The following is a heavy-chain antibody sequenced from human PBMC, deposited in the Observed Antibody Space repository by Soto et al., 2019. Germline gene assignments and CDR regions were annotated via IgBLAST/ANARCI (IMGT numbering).Heavy chain of an antibody. CDR1: GYTFTGYY. D-gene: IGHD3-22*01. CDR2: INPNSGGT. Sequence: ASVKVSCKASGYTFTGYYIHWVRQAPGQGPEWMGWINPNSGGTNYAQKFQGWVTMTRDTSISTAYMELSRLRSDDTAVYYCARAGAYYDSSGFYPPPRDYNYGMDVWGQGTTVTVSS. CDR3: ARAGAYYDSSGFYPPPRDYNYGMDV. J-gene: IGHJ6*02. V-gene: IGHV1-2*04.